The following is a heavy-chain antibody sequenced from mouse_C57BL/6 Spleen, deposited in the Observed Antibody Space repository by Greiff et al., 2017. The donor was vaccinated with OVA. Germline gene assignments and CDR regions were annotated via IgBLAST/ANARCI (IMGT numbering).Heavy chain of an antibody. D-gene: IGHD1-1*01. Sequence: QVQLQQPGAELVMPGASVKLSCKASGYTFTSYWMHWVKQRPGQGLEWIGEIDPSDSYTNYNQKFKGKSTLTVDKSSSTAYMQLSSLTSEDSAFYYCARRTSVPYFAYWGQGTTLTVSS. J-gene: IGHJ2*01. CDR2: IDPSDSYT. CDR1: GYTFTSYW. V-gene: IGHV1-69*01. CDR3: ARRTSVPYFAY.